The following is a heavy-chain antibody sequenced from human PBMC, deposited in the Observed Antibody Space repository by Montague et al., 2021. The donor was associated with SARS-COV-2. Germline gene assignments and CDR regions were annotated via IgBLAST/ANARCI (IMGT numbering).Heavy chain of an antibody. CDR1: GXSISSYY. CDR2: IYCSGST. CDR3: ARGSGWMGNAFDI. D-gene: IGHD6-19*01. Sequence: SETLSLTCTVSGXSISSYYWSWIRQPPGKGLEWIGYIYCSGSTNYNPSRKSRVTISVDTSKNQFSLKLSSVTAADTAVYYCARGSGWMGNAFDIWGQGTMVTVSS. J-gene: IGHJ3*02. V-gene: IGHV4-59*01.